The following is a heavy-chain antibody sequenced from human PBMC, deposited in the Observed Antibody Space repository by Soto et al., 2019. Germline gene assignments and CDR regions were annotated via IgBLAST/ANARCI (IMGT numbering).Heavy chain of an antibody. D-gene: IGHD1-26*01. CDR1: GFTVSSNY. CDR3: ARDERRGSYYYYYMDV. V-gene: IGHV3-66*01. J-gene: IGHJ6*03. Sequence: GSLRLSCAASGFTVSSNYMSWVRQAPGKGLEWVSVIYSGGSTYYADSVKGRFTISRDNSKNTLYLQMNSLRAEDTAVYYCARDERRGSYYYYYMDVWGKGTTVTVSS. CDR2: IYSGGST.